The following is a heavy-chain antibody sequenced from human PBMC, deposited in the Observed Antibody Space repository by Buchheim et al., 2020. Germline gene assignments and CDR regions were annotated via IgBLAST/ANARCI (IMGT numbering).Heavy chain of an antibody. V-gene: IGHV4-34*01. J-gene: IGHJ6*03. D-gene: IGHD6-6*01. Sequence: QVQLQQWGAGLLKPSETLSLTCAVYGGSFSGYYWSWIRRPPGKGLEWIGEINHSGSTNYNPSLKSRVTISVDTSKNQFSLKLSSVTAADTAVYYCASFSSSRLKSVYMDVWGKGTT. CDR2: INHSGST. CDR3: ASFSSSRLKSVYMDV. CDR1: GGSFSGYY.